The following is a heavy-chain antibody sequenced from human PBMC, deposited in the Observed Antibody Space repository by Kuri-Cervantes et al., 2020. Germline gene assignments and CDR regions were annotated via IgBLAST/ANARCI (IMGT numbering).Heavy chain of an antibody. CDR1: GFTVSSNY. J-gene: IGHJ4*02. V-gene: IGHV3-53*05. CDR2: IYSGGST. D-gene: IGHD3-3*01. Sequence: ETLSLTCAASGFTVSSNYMSWVRQAPGKGLEWVSVIYSGGSTYYADSVKGRFTISRDNSKNTLYLQMNSLRAEDTAVYYCARGPLYDFWSGFPPDYWGQGTLVTVSS. CDR3: ARGPLYDFWSGFPPDY.